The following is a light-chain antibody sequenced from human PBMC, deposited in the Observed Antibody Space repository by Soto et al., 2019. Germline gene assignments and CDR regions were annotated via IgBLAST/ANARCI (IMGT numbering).Light chain of an antibody. CDR2: AAT. CDR1: QGIKNW. Sequence: DIQMTQSPSSVSASVGDRVTITCRARQGIKNWLAWYQQKPGKAPSLLIYAATILQSGVPSRFSGSGSGTDFTLTLSSRQPGDFATYYCQQSYSFPLTFGPGTQVDVK. J-gene: IGKJ3*01. CDR3: QQSYSFPLT. V-gene: IGKV1-12*01.